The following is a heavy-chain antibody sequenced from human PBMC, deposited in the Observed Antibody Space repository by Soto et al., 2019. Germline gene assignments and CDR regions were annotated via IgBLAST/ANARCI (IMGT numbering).Heavy chain of an antibody. CDR3: AREIEDTAMGLGGYFDY. D-gene: IGHD5-18*01. CDR1: GGSISSGGYY. Sequence: QVQLQESGPGLVKPSQTLSLTCTVSGGSISSGGYYWSWIRQHPGKGLEWIGYIYYSGSTYYNPSLKGRVTLSVDTSKNQLSLKLSSVTAADTAVYYCAREIEDTAMGLGGYFDYWGQGTLVTVSS. CDR2: IYYSGST. V-gene: IGHV4-31*03. J-gene: IGHJ4*02.